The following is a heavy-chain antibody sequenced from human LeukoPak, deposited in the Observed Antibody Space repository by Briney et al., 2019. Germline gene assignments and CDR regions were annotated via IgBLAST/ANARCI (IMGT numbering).Heavy chain of an antibody. Sequence: SVKVSCKASGGTFSSYAISWVRQAPGQGLEWMGRIIPIFGIANYAQKFQGRVTITADKSTSTAYMGLSSLRSEDTAVYYCASPSSGHDSYFDYWGQGTLVTVSS. CDR2: IIPIFGIA. J-gene: IGHJ4*02. CDR3: ASPSSGHDSYFDY. V-gene: IGHV1-69*04. D-gene: IGHD5-12*01. CDR1: GGTFSSYA.